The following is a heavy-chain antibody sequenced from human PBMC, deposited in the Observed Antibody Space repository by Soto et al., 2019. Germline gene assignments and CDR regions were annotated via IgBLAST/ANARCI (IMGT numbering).Heavy chain of an antibody. J-gene: IGHJ4*02. CDR3: AHRLPHSGDWNNGYIDY. CDR1: GFSRTTSGVG. Sequence: QITLKESGPTLVTPTQTLTLTCTFSGFSRTTSGVGVGWIRQPPGKALEFLVFIYWDDDKRYSPSLRTRLTITKDAPNHQVVLTLTNMDPVDTATYYCAHRLPHSGDWNNGYIDYWGQGILVTVSS. D-gene: IGHD4-17*01. CDR2: IYWDDDK. V-gene: IGHV2-5*02.